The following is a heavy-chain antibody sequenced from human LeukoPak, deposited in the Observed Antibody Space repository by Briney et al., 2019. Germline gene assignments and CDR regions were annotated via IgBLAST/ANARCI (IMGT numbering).Heavy chain of an antibody. J-gene: IGHJ5*02. CDR3: ARANWGSSGWFDP. CDR1: GDSISNYY. CDR2: IYYTGST. D-gene: IGHD7-27*01. Sequence: PSETLSLTCTVSGDSISNYYWSWIRQPPGKGLEWIGYIYYTGSTNYNPSLKSRVTISVDTSKNHFSLKLSSVTAADTAVYYCARANWGSSGWFDPWGQGTLVTVSS. V-gene: IGHV4-59*01.